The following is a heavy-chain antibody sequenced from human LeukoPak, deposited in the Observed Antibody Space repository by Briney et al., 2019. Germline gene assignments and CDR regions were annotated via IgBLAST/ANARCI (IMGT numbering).Heavy chain of an antibody. CDR2: ISAYNGNT. Sequence: ASVTVSCKASGYTFTSYGISWVRQAPGQGLEWMGWISAYNGNTNYAQKLQGRVTMTTDTSTSTAYMELRSLRSDDTAVYYCARDRYYYDSSGYYYTYWGQGTLVTVSS. V-gene: IGHV1-18*01. J-gene: IGHJ4*02. CDR3: ARDRYYYDSSGYYYTY. D-gene: IGHD3-22*01. CDR1: GYTFTSYG.